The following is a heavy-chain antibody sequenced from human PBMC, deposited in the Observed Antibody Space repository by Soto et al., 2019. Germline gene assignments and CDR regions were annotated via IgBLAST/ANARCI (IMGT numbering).Heavy chain of an antibody. V-gene: IGHV2-5*02. CDR3: AHRHTLIAGDAFYI. CDR2: IYWDDEK. J-gene: IGHJ3*02. D-gene: IGHD6-13*01. CDR1: GFSLSTSGVG. Sequence: QITLKESGPTLVKPTQTLTLTCTFSGFSLSTSGVGVDWIRQLPGKALEWLALIYWDDEKRYSPSLKSRLTITKDTSKNQVVLTMTNMDPVDTATYYGAHRHTLIAGDAFYIWGQGTMVTVSS.